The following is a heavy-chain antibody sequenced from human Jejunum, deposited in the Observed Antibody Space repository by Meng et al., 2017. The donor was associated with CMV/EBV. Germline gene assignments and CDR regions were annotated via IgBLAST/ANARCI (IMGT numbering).Heavy chain of an antibody. Sequence: FRKYRINCVSQAPGKGLEWVADITSTSYYTLYADSEKGRFTIYRDNAKNSLYLQMDSLRAEDTAVYYCARGLCGADCYSPTYFYLDFWGQGTLVTVSS. D-gene: IGHD2-21*02. CDR1: FRKYR. J-gene: IGHJ4*02. V-gene: IGHV3-21*05. CDR2: ITSTSYYT. CDR3: ARGLCGADCYSPTYFYLDF.